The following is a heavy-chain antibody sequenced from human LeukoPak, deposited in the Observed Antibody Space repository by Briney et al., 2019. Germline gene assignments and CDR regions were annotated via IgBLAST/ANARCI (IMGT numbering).Heavy chain of an antibody. D-gene: IGHD3-3*01. J-gene: IGHJ4*02. CDR2: LYYTGST. CDR1: GGSISSYY. Sequence: SGPTLVKPSETLSLTCTVSGGSISSYYWRWIRQPPGKGLEWIGYLYYTGSTYYNPSLKSRVTISLDTSKNQFSLKLTSVTAADTAVYYCARGSTIFGAYFDYWGQGTLVTVSS. V-gene: IGHV4-59*12. CDR3: ARGSTIFGAYFDY.